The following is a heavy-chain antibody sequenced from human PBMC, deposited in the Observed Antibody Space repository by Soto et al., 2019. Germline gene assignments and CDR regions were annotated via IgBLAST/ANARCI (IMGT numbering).Heavy chain of an antibody. Sequence: GGSLRLSCAASGFTFSSYGMHWVRQAPGKGLEWVAVISYDGSNKYYADSVKGRFTISRDNSKNTLYLQMNSLRAEDTAVYYCAKDGSFSVYYYGMDVWGQGTTVTVSS. CDR2: ISYDGSNK. CDR3: AKDGSFSVYYYGMDV. J-gene: IGHJ6*02. CDR1: GFTFSSYG. D-gene: IGHD3-10*01. V-gene: IGHV3-30*18.